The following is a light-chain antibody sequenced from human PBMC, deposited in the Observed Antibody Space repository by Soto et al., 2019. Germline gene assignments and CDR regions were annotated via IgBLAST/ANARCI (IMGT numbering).Light chain of an antibody. CDR3: SSYTSTTSLVR. Sequence: QAVVTQPASVSGSPGQSITISCTGTRSDIGVYNYVSWYQQYPGKAPQLLIYEVSHRPSGVSNRFSGSKSGNTASLTISGLQAEDEADYYCSSYTSTTSLVRFGGGTKLTVL. V-gene: IGLV2-14*01. CDR2: EVS. CDR1: RSDIGVYNY. J-gene: IGLJ2*01.